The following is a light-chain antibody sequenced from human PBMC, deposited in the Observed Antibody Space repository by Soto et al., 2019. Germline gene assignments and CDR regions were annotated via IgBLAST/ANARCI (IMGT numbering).Light chain of an antibody. CDR1: PLTRQY. J-gene: IGLJ3*02. Sequence: SYELTQPPSMSVFPGQTARITCSGDPLTRQYVYWYQQKPGQAPLLVIYKDNERPSGIPERFSGSTSGTTGTLTISGVRAEDEADYYCQTADNSGTFLLFAGGTQLTVL. CDR2: KDN. CDR3: QTADNSGTFLL. V-gene: IGLV3-25*02.